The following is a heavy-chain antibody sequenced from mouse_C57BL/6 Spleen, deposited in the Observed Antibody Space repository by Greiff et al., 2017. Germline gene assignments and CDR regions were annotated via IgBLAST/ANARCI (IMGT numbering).Heavy chain of an antibody. D-gene: IGHD4-1*01. CDR2: IDPSDSYT. CDR1: GYTFTSYW. CDR3: ARRTGPAWFAY. J-gene: IGHJ3*01. Sequence: QVQLQQPGAELVRPGTSVKLSCKASGYTFTSYWMHWVKQRPGQGLEWIGVIDPSDSYTNYNQKFKGKATLTVDTSSSTAYMQLSSLTSEDSAVYYCARRTGPAWFAYWGQGTLVTVSA. V-gene: IGHV1-59*01.